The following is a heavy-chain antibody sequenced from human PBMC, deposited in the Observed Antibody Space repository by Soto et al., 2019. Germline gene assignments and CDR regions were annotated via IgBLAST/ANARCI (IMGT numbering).Heavy chain of an antibody. J-gene: IGHJ6*03. CDR3: ARESGGATATLDCYSFYMDV. V-gene: IGHV1-2*02. Sequence: VQLAQSGAEVKKPGASVKVSCKTSGDSFNDYYIHWVRQAPGQGLEWMGWINPNGGAPKYAQKFQGRVTVTRDTSLRTVYVEVSSVISDDTAVSYCARESGGATATLDCYSFYMDVWGKGTTVTVSS. CDR1: GDSFNDYY. D-gene: IGHD5-12*01. CDR2: INPNGGAP.